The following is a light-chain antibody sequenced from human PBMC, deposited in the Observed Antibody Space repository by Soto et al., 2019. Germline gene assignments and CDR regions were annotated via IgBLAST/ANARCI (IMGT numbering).Light chain of an antibody. CDR1: QSVLYSSNNKNY. CDR2: LAS. Sequence: DIVMTQSPDSLPVSLGERATINCKSSQSVLYSSNNKNYLAWYQQKPGHPPKLLIYLASTRESGVPDRFSGSGSGTDFTLTISSLQAEDVAVYYCQQFYTTPVTFGQGTKVEIK. CDR3: QQFYTTPVT. J-gene: IGKJ1*01. V-gene: IGKV4-1*01.